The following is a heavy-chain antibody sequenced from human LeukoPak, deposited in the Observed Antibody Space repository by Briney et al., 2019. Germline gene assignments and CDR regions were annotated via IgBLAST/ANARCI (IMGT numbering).Heavy chain of an antibody. CDR3: ATYLGYCSSTSCHRRGMDV. Sequence: SETLSLTCAVYGGSFSGYYWSWIRQPPGKGLEWIGEINHSGSTNYNPSLKSRVTISVDTSKNQFSLKLSSVTAADTAVYYCATYLGYCSSTSCHRRGMDVWGQGTTVTVSS. V-gene: IGHV4-34*01. CDR1: GGSFSGYY. D-gene: IGHD2-2*01. CDR2: INHSGST. J-gene: IGHJ6*02.